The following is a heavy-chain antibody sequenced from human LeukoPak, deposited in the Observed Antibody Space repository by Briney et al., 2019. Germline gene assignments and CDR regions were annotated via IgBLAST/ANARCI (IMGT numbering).Heavy chain of an antibody. CDR1: GYTFTDYY. D-gene: IGHD5-18*01. CDR2: MKPNSGGT. V-gene: IGHV1-2*02. CDR3: ARGSAMVTTYRGGNWFDL. Sequence: GASVKVSFTASGYTFTDYYMHWVRQPPGQGLERMGLMKPNSGGTNYAQKFQGRVTMTRDTSISTAYVELSRLRSDDTAVYYCARGSAMVTTYRGGNWFDLWGQGTLVSVSS. J-gene: IGHJ5*02.